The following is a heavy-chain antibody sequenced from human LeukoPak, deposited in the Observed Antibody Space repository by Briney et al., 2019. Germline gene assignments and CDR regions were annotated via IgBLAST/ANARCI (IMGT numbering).Heavy chain of an antibody. CDR2: ISGCGGST. V-gene: IGHV3-23*01. D-gene: IGHD4-17*01. J-gene: IGHJ5*02. Sequence: PGGSLRLSCAASGFTFSSYAMSWVRQAPGKGLEWVSAISGCGGSTYYADSVKGRFPISRDKSKNTLYLQMNSLRAEHMAVYYWAKDRLTVTTWVDPWGQGTLVTVSS. CDR3: AKDRLTVTTWVDP. CDR1: GFTFSSYA.